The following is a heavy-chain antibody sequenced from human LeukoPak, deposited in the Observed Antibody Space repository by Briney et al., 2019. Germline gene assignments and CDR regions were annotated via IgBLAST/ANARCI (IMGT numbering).Heavy chain of an antibody. CDR1: GFTFSSYA. CDR3: ARHGLGHNFDY. CDR2: IYTSGST. Sequence: GSLRLSCAASGFTFSSYAMSWVRQAPRKGLEWIGYIYTSGSTNYNPSLKSRVTISVDTSKNQFSLKLSSVTAADTAVYYCARHGLGHNFDYWGQGTLVTVSS. V-gene: IGHV4-4*09. J-gene: IGHJ4*02.